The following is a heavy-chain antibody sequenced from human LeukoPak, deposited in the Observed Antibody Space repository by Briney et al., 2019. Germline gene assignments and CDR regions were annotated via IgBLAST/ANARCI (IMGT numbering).Heavy chain of an antibody. CDR1: GFTVSSNY. CDR2: IYSGGST. V-gene: IGHV3-53*01. CDR3: ARASYSSSWYYFDY. D-gene: IGHD6-13*01. Sequence: GGSLRLSCAASGFTVSSNYMSWVRQARGKGLEWVSVIYSGGSTYYSDCVTGRFTISRDNSKNTLYLQMNSLRAEDTAVHYCARASYSSSWYYFDYWGQGTLVTVSS. J-gene: IGHJ4*02.